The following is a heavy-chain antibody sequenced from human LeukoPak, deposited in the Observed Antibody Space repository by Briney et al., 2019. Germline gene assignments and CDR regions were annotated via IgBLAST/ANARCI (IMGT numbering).Heavy chain of an antibody. Sequence: GESLKTSCKGSGYSFSNDWIGWVRQMPGKGLEWMGIIYPGDSDTRYSPSFQGQVTMSADKSISTAFLQWSSLEASDTAMYYCARRGCIGGSCYAYWGQGTLVTVSS. CDR1: GYSFSNDW. J-gene: IGHJ4*02. CDR3: ARRGCIGGSCYAY. D-gene: IGHD2-15*01. CDR2: IYPGDSDT. V-gene: IGHV5-51*01.